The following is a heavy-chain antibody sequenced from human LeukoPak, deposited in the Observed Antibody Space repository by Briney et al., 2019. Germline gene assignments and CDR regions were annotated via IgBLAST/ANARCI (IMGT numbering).Heavy chain of an antibody. Sequence: SATLSLTCTVSGGSISSGGYYWSWIRQNPGKGLEWIGYISYSGSTYYNPSLKSRITISVDTSKNQFSLKLSSVTAADTAVYYCARRYGELGATFDYWGQGTLVTVSS. V-gene: IGHV4-31*03. J-gene: IGHJ4*02. CDR3: ARRYGELGATFDY. CDR2: ISYSGST. D-gene: IGHD1-26*01. CDR1: GGSISSGGYY.